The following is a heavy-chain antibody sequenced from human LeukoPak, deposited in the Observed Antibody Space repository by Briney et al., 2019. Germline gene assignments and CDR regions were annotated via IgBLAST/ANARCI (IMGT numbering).Heavy chain of an antibody. CDR1: GFTLSTYS. CDR2: ISSSNSYI. V-gene: IGHV3-21*01. J-gene: IGHJ4*02. Sequence: GGSLRLSCAASGFTLSTYSMNWVRQAPGKGLEWVSFISSSNSYIYYADSVKGRFTISRDNAKNSLYLQMNSLRAEDTAVYYCARSWAVGTLDYWGQGILVTVSS. D-gene: IGHD1-14*01. CDR3: ARSWAVGTLDY.